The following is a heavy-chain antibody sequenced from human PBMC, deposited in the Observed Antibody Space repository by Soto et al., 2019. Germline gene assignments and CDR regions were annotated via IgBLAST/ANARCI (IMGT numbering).Heavy chain of an antibody. J-gene: IGHJ4*02. CDR1: GFTFSNYG. Sequence: GGPLRLSCAASGFTFSNYGMHWVRQAPGKGLEWVAVISYDGSNKYYADSVKGRFTISRDNSKNTLYLQMNSLRAEDTAVYYCAKGAVAVAGTKTKVLDYWGQGTLVTVSS. CDR2: ISYDGSNK. CDR3: AKGAVAVAGTKTKVLDY. D-gene: IGHD6-19*01. V-gene: IGHV3-30*18.